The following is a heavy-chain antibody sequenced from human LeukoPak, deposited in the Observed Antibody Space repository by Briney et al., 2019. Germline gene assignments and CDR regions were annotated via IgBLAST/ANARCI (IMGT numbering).Heavy chain of an antibody. CDR1: GFTFSSYE. V-gene: IGHV3-48*03. CDR3: ARAYSGYDGYYYYGMDV. J-gene: IGHJ6*02. CDR2: ISSSGSTI. Sequence: EGSLRLSCAASGFTFSSYEMNWVRQAPGKGLEWVSYISSSGSTIYYADSVKGRFTISRDNAKNSLYLQMNSLRAEDTAVYYCARAYSGYDGYYYYGMDVWGQGTTVTVSS. D-gene: IGHD5-12*01.